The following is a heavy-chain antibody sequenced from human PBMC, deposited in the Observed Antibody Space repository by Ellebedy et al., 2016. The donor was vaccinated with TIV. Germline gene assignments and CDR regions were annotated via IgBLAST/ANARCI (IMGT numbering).Heavy chain of an antibody. J-gene: IGHJ3*02. Sequence: MPSETLSPTWTVPGGSISSYYWSWIRQRPGKGLEWIGYISDSGSTNYNPSLKSRVTISVDTSKNQFSLKLNSVTAAHTAVYYCARVLWQQPVSYAFAIWGQGTMVTVSS. V-gene: IGHV4-59*01. CDR1: GGSISSYY. CDR2: ISDSGST. CDR3: ARVLWQQPVSYAFAI. D-gene: IGHD6-13*01.